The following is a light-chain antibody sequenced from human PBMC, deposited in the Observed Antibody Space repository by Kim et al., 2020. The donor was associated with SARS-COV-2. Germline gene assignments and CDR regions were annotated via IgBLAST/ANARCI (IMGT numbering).Light chain of an antibody. J-gene: IGLJ3*02. CDR1: SNNIGYEG. Sequence: QAGLTQPPSVSKDLRQTATLTCTGNSNNIGYEGAAWLQQHQGHPPKLLSYRNNNRPSGISDRFSASRSGNTAYLTITGLQPEDETDYYCSAWDRSLSAWVFGGGTKLTVL. CDR2: RNN. CDR3: SAWDRSLSAWV. V-gene: IGLV10-54*04.